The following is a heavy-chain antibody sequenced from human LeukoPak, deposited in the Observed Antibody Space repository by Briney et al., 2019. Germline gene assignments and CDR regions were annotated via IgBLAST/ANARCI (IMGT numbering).Heavy chain of an antibody. J-gene: IGHJ4*02. CDR2: ISGSGGST. Sequence: GGSLRLSCAASGFTFSSDAMSWVRPAPGKGLEWGSAISGSGGSTYYADSVKGRFTISRDNSKNTLYLQMNGLRAEDTAVYYCAARRGYSSSWPFDYWGQGTLVTVSS. D-gene: IGHD6-13*01. CDR1: GFTFSSDA. CDR3: AARRGYSSSWPFDY. V-gene: IGHV3-23*01.